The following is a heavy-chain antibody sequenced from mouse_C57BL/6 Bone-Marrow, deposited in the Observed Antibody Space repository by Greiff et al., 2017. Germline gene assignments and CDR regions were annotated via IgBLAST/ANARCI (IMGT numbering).Heavy chain of an antibody. CDR2: IYPYNGVS. CDR3: LSTTVVVWDAMDY. Sequence: VQLQESGPELVKPGASVKISCKASGYSFTGYYMHWVKQSHGNILDWIGYIYPYNGVSSYNQKFKGKATLTVDKSSSTAYMERRSLTSEDSAVYYCLSTTVVVWDAMDYWGQGTSVTVSS. J-gene: IGHJ4*01. D-gene: IGHD1-1*01. V-gene: IGHV1-31*01. CDR1: GYSFTGYY.